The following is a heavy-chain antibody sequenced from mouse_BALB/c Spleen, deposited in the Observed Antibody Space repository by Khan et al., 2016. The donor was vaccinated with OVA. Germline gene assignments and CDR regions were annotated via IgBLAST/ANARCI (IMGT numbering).Heavy chain of an antibody. CDR1: GFSLTSYD. V-gene: IGHV2-9-2*01. J-gene: IGHJ1*01. Sequence: VQLQESGPGLVAPSQSLSITCTVSGFSLTSYDISWIRQPPGKGLEWLGVIWTGGGTNYNSAFMSRLSISKDNSKSQVFLKMNSRKSDDTAIYYCVRRGNYYGSFYWYVDVWGAGTTVTVAS. CDR2: IWTGGGT. CDR3: VRRGNYYGSFYWYVDV. D-gene: IGHD1-1*01.